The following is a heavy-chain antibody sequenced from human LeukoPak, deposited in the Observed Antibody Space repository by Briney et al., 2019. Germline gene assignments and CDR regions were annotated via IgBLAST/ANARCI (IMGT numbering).Heavy chain of an antibody. Sequence: HGESLKISCKGSGYSFTSYWIGWVRQMPGKGLEWMGIIYPGDSDTRYSPSFQGQVTISADKSISTVYLQWSSLKASDTAMYYCARQGDILTGYYYYYGMDVWGKGTTVTVSS. J-gene: IGHJ6*04. CDR1: GYSFTSYW. D-gene: IGHD3-9*01. CDR2: IYPGDSDT. CDR3: ARQGDILTGYYYYYGMDV. V-gene: IGHV5-51*01.